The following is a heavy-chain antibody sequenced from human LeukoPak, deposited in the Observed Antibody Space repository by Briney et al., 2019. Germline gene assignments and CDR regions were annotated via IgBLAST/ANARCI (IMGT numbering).Heavy chain of an antibody. V-gene: IGHV1-2*02. J-gene: IGHJ5*02. CDR3: ARGSTRDSSGWYGPGKWFDP. CDR1: GYTFTDYY. Sequence: ASVKVSCMASGYTFTDYYMHWVRPAPGQGLEWMGWINPNSGGTNYAQNFQGRVTMTRDTSISTGFLEQSSLRSDDTAVYYCARGSTRDSSGWYGPGKWFDPWGQGTLVTVSS. D-gene: IGHD6-19*01. CDR2: INPNSGGT.